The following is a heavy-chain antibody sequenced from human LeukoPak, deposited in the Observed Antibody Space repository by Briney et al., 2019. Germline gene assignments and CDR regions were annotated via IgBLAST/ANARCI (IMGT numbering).Heavy chain of an antibody. V-gene: IGHV3-33*01. D-gene: IGHD2-21*02. Sequence: GGSLRLSCAASGFTFSSYGMHWVRQAPGKGLEWVAVIWYDGSNKYHADSVKGRFTISRGNSKNTLYLQMNSLRAEDTAVYYCARDEAYCGGDCYPLYWGQGTLVTVSS. J-gene: IGHJ4*02. CDR3: ARDEAYCGGDCYPLY. CDR1: GFTFSSYG. CDR2: IWYDGSNK.